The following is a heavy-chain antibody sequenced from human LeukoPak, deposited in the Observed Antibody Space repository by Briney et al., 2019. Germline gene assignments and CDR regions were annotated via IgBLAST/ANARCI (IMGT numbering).Heavy chain of an antibody. CDR3: AKDFDSSGFHYWYFDL. CDR2: ISGSGGST. D-gene: IGHD3-22*01. V-gene: IGHV3-23*01. CDR1: GFAFSNYA. J-gene: IGHJ2*01. Sequence: GGSLRLSCAASGFAFSNYAMSWVRQAPGKGLEWVSTISGSGGSTYYADSVKGRCTISRDNSETTLYLQMNGLSADDTAFYYCAKDFDSSGFHYWYFDLWGRGTLVTVSS.